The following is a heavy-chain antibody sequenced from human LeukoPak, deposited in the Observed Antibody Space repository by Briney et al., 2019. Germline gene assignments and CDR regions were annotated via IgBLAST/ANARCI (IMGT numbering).Heavy chain of an antibody. J-gene: IGHJ4*02. CDR3: ATPHHDTSLVGFDY. CDR2: IYPGDSDT. Sequence: GESLKISCKGSGYSFTNYWITWVRQMPGKGLEWMGIIYPGDSDTRYSPSFQGQVTISADKSINTAYLQWSGLKASDTAMYYCATPHHDTSLVGFDYWGQGTLVTVSS. D-gene: IGHD5-18*01. V-gene: IGHV5-51*01. CDR1: GYSFTNYW.